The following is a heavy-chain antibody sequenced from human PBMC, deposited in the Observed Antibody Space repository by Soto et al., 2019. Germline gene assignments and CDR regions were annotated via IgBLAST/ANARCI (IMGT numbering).Heavy chain of an antibody. D-gene: IGHD1-26*01. V-gene: IGHV3-30-3*01. CDR2: ISSDGTNQ. J-gene: IGHJ3*02. CDR3: VRLSGSYPARNAFDM. Sequence: PGGSLRLSCAAYGFMFNSYDMHWVRQAPGTGLEWVTVISSDGTNQYYTDSVKGRFTISRDNSKNMVYLQMNSLRPEDTAVYYCVRLSGSYPARNAFDMWGQGTVVTVSS. CDR1: GFMFNSYD.